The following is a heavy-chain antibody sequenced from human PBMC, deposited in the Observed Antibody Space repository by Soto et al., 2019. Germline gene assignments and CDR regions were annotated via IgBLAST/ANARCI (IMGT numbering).Heavy chain of an antibody. Sequence: SVKVSCKASGDNFNTYGIVWVRQAPGQGLEWLGWIIPKFATTNYAQRFQGRLTITADESTNTVYMELDGLTSEDTAVYYCARDNPRNSGNYCLSSWGQGTLVTVYS. V-gene: IGHV1-69*13. J-gene: IGHJ5*01. CDR2: IIPKFATT. CDR1: GDNFNTYG. CDR3: ARDNPRNSGNYCLSS. D-gene: IGHD1-26*01.